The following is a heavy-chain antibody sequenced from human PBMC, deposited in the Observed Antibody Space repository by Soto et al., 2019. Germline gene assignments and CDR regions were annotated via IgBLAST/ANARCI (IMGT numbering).Heavy chain of an antibody. Sequence: QVQLVQSGGGVVQPGRSLRLSCAASGFTFSNYGMHWVRQAPGKGLEWVSIMSYDGINKLYADSVKGRFTISRDNTKNTLYLQIDSLRAEDTAVYYCAKDVYCSTTSCLRNIVHCWGQGTLVTVSS. CDR1: GFTFSNYG. V-gene: IGHV3-30*18. CDR3: AKDVYCSTTSCLRNIVHC. D-gene: IGHD2-2*01. CDR2: MSYDGINK. J-gene: IGHJ4*02.